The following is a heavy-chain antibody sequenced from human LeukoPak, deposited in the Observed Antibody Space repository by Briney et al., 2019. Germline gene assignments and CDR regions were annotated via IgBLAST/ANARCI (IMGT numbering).Heavy chain of an antibody. CDR1: GFTFSSYA. CDR3: ARDPGYYDSSGLDY. D-gene: IGHD3-22*01. Sequence: GRSLRLSCAASGFTFSSYAMHWVRQAPGKGLEWVAVISYDGSNKYYADSVKGRFTISRDNSKNTLYLQMNSLRAEDTAVYYCARDPGYYDSSGLDYWGQGTLVTVSS. J-gene: IGHJ4*02. CDR2: ISYDGSNK. V-gene: IGHV3-30-3*01.